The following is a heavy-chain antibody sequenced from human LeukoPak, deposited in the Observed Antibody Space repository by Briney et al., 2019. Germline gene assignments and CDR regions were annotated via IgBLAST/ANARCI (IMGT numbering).Heavy chain of an antibody. Sequence: GGSLRLSCAASGFTFSSYSMNWVRQAPGKGLEWVSSISSSSSYIYYADSVKGRFTISRDNAKNSLYLQMNSLRAEDTAVYYCASRTDNVLLWFGEPPFDYWGQGTLVTVSS. CDR2: ISSSSSYI. J-gene: IGHJ4*02. CDR3: ASRTDNVLLWFGEPPFDY. CDR1: GFTFSSYS. D-gene: IGHD3-10*01. V-gene: IGHV3-21*01.